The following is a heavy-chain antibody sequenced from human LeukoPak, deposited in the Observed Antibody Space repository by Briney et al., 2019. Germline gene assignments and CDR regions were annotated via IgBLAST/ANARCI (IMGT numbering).Heavy chain of an antibody. V-gene: IGHV1-18*01. CDR1: GYTFSSYG. D-gene: IGHD3-3*01. CDR2: ISAYNGNT. CDR3: ARYSGVVAPGYGLDV. J-gene: IGHJ6*02. Sequence: ASVKVSCKASGYTFSSYGINWVRQAPGQGLEWMGWISAYNGNTNYAQEFQGRVTMTTDTSTSTAYMELRSLRSDDTAVYYCARYSGVVAPGYGLDVWGQGTTVIVSS.